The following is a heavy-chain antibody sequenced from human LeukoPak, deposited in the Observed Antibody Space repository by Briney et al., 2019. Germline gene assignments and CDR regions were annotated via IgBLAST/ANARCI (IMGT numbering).Heavy chain of an antibody. Sequence: SGTLSLTCAVYGGSFSGYYWSWIRQPPGKGLEWIGEINHSGSTNYNPSLKSRVTISVDTSKNQFSLKLSSVTAADTAVYYCARGIAAAGREGFDYWGQGTLVTVSS. CDR3: ARGIAAAGREGFDY. CDR2: INHSGST. D-gene: IGHD6-13*01. V-gene: IGHV4-34*01. J-gene: IGHJ4*02. CDR1: GGSFSGYY.